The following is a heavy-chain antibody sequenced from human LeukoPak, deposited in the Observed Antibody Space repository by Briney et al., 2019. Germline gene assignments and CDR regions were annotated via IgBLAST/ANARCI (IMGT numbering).Heavy chain of an antibody. V-gene: IGHV3-66*01. J-gene: IGHJ6*02. D-gene: IGHD3-10*01. CDR1: GFTVSSNY. CDR3: ARDPGILLWFGAPEHGMDV. Sequence: GGSLRLSCAASGFTVSSNYMSWVRQAPGKGLEWVSVIYSGGSTYYADSVKGRFTISRDNSKNTLYLQMNSLRAEDTAVYYCARDPGILLWFGAPEHGMDVWGQGTTVTVSS. CDR2: IYSGGST.